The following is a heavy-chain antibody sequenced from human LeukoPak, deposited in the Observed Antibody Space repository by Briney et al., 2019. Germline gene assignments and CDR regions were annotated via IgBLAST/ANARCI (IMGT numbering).Heavy chain of an antibody. V-gene: IGHV3-30*18. CDR3: AKDQTQRITMIVFRE. J-gene: IGHJ4*02. CDR1: GFTFSSYG. Sequence: PGRSLRLSCAASGFTFSSYGMHWVRQAPGKGLEWVAVISYDGSNKYYADSVKGRFTISRDNSKNTLYLQMNSLRAEDTAVYYCAKDQTQRITMIVFREWGQGTLVTVSS. CDR2: ISYDGSNK. D-gene: IGHD3-22*01.